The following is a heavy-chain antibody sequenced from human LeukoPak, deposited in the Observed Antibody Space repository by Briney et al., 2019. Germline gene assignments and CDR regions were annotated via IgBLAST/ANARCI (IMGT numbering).Heavy chain of an antibody. Sequence: PGGSLRLSCAASGFTFSSYWMHWVRQAPWKGLVWASRINSDGSSRTYADSVKGRFTISRDNAKNTLSLQMNSLRTEDTAVYYCAREVCIGGSCSVFDYWGQGTLVTVSS. D-gene: IGHD2-15*01. CDR2: INSDGSSR. CDR1: GFTFSSYW. CDR3: AREVCIGGSCSVFDY. V-gene: IGHV3-74*01. J-gene: IGHJ4*02.